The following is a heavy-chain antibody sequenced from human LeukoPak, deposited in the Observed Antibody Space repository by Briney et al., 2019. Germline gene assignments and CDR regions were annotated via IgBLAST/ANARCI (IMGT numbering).Heavy chain of an antibody. Sequence: GGSLRLSCAASGFTFSSYSMNWVRQAPGKGLGWVSSISSSSSYIYYADSVKGRFTISRDNAKNSLYLQMNSLRAEDTAVYYCARWAQQRHFDYWGQGILVTVSS. V-gene: IGHV3-21*01. D-gene: IGHD6-13*01. CDR2: ISSSSSYI. CDR3: ARWAQQRHFDY. J-gene: IGHJ4*02. CDR1: GFTFSSYS.